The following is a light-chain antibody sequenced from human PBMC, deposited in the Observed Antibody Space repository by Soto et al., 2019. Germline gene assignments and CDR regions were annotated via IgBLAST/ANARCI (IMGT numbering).Light chain of an antibody. CDR1: QSVFSS. Sequence: EVVMRQSPATLSVSPGERATLSCRASQSVFSSQAWYQQKPGQAPRLLIYGAATRATGIPARFSGSGSGTEFTLTISSLQSEDFAVYYCQQYHNWPAFGQGTKV. CDR2: GAA. V-gene: IGKV3-15*01. CDR3: QQYHNWPA. J-gene: IGKJ1*01.